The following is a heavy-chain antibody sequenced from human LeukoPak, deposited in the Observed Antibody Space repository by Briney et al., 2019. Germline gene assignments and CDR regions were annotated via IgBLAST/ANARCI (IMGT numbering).Heavy chain of an antibody. CDR2: ISSSSSTI. J-gene: IGHJ4*02. CDR1: GFTFSTYS. D-gene: IGHD1-26*01. CDR3: ARGTGGSLYY. V-gene: IGHV3-48*04. Sequence: GGSLRLSCATSGFTFSTYSMNWVRQAPGKGLEWVSYISSSSSTIYYADSVKGRFTISRDNAKNSLYLQMNSLRAEDTAMYYCARGTGGSLYYWGQGTLVTVSS.